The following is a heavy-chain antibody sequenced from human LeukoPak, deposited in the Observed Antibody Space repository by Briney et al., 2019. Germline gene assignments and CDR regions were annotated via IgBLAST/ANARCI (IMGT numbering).Heavy chain of an antibody. D-gene: IGHD2-15*01. CDR1: KFSFSSYP. Sequence: GGSLRLSCAASKFSFSSYPLSWVRQAPGKGLEWVSAISGSGDTTYYADSVKGRFTISRDNSKYTLYLQMNSLRAEDTAVYTCARDFCSGGSCYYFDYWGQGTLVTVSS. CDR2: ISGSGDTT. V-gene: IGHV3-23*01. J-gene: IGHJ4*02. CDR3: ARDFCSGGSCYYFDY.